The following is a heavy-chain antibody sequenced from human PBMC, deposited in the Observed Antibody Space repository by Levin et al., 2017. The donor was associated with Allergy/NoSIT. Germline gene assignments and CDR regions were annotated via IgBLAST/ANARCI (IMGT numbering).Heavy chain of an antibody. D-gene: IGHD1-1*01. CDR2: INSGSGYT. Sequence: LSLTCAASGFTFSSYSMNWVRQAPGKGLEWVSSINSGSGYTNYADSVKGRFTISRDNAENSVYLQMSSLRVEDTAVYYCARDHGINYWGQGTLVTVSA. J-gene: IGHJ4*02. CDR3: ARDHGINY. CDR1: GFTFSSYS. V-gene: IGHV3-21*01.